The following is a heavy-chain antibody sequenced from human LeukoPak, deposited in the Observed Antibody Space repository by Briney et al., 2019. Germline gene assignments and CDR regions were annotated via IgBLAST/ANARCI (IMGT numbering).Heavy chain of an antibody. CDR2: IYPRDSDT. V-gene: IGHV5-51*01. D-gene: IGHD1-14*01. J-gene: IGHJ3*01. Sequence: GESLKISCKGSGYSFTSYWVAWVRQMPGRGLEWMGIIYPRDSDTRYSPSFQGQVTTSADKSINTAYLQWSGLKASDTAVYYCARHVTTASAARGFDFWGQGTMVTVSS. CDR1: GYSFTSYW. CDR3: ARHVTTASAARGFDF.